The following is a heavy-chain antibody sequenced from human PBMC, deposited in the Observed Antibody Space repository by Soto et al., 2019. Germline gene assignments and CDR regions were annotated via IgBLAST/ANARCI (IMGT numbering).Heavy chain of an antibody. CDR1: GYSFTSYW. Sequence: PGESLKISCQGSGYSFTSYWISWVRQMPGKGLEWMGRIDPSDSYTNYSTSFQGHVTISADKSISTAYLQWSSLKASDTAMYYCATTTGDYDFWSGEGITNFDYWGQGTLVTVSS. CDR2: IDPSDSYT. J-gene: IGHJ4*02. V-gene: IGHV5-10-1*01. D-gene: IGHD3-3*01. CDR3: ATTTGDYDFWSGEGITNFDY.